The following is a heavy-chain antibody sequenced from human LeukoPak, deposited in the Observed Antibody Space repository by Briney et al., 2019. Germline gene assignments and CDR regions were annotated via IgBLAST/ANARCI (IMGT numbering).Heavy chain of an antibody. CDR3: ARAKPKNMVRGLIMRRESRYYFDY. J-gene: IGHJ4*02. CDR2: ISRSSSYI. D-gene: IGHD3-10*01. V-gene: IGHV3-21*04. CDR1: GFTLSDYS. Sequence: PGGSLRLSCEASGFTLSDYSMNWIRQAPGKGLEWVSVISRSSSYIYSADSVKGRFTISRDNAKNSLYLQMNSLRAEDTAVYYCARAKPKNMVRGLIMRRESRYYFDYWGQGTLVTVSS.